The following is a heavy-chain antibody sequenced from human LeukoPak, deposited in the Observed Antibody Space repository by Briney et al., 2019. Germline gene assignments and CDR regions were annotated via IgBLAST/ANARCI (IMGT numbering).Heavy chain of an antibody. J-gene: IGHJ4*02. V-gene: IGHV1-69*04. Sequence: SVKVSCKASGGTFSSYAISWVRQAPGQGLEWMGRIIPILGIANYAQKFQGRVTITADKSTSTAYMELSSLRSEDTAVYYCARELANGPFDYWGQGTLVTVSS. CDR1: GGTFSSYA. D-gene: IGHD1-1*01. CDR2: IIPILGIA. CDR3: ARELANGPFDY.